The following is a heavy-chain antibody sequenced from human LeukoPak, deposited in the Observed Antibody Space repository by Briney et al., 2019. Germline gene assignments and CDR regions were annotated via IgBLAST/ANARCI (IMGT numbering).Heavy chain of an antibody. CDR1: GGSISSSSYY. D-gene: IGHD3-3*01. V-gene: IGHV4-39*07. J-gene: IGHJ4*02. CDR2: IYYSGST. CDR3: ATSAGFWSGYYSY. Sequence: SETLSLTCTVSGGSISSSSYYWGWIRQPPGKGLEWIGSIYYSGSTYYNPSLKSRATISVDTPKNQFSLKLSSVTAADTAVYYCATSAGFWSGYYSYWGQGTLVTVSS.